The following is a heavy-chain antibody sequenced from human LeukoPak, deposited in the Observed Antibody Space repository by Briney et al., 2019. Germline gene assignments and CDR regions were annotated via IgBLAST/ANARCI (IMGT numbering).Heavy chain of an antibody. Sequence: SGTLSLTCDVSGDSITSPNWWSWVRQPPGKGLQWIGEIYHSGSTSYNPSHKSRVTIAVDKSRNQFSLKLTSVIAADTAVYYCARVVDTAPYYFDYWGQGTLVTVSS. CDR2: IYHSGST. D-gene: IGHD5-18*01. J-gene: IGHJ4*02. CDR1: GDSITSPNW. CDR3: ARVVDTAPYYFDY. V-gene: IGHV4-4*02.